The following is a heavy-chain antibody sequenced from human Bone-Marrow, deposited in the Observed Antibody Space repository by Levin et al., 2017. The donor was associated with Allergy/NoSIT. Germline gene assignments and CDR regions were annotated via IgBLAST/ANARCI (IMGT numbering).Heavy chain of an antibody. CDR2: ISSSSSTI. CDR1: GFTFSSYS. D-gene: IGHD1-1*01. V-gene: IGHV3-48*02. J-gene: IGHJ6*02. Sequence: ETLSLTCAASGFTFSSYSMNWVRQAPGKGLEWVSYISSSSSTIYYADSVKGRFTISRDNAKNSLYLQMNSLRDEDTAVYYCARDPGTLECMDVWGQGTTVTVSS. CDR3: ARDPGTLECMDV.